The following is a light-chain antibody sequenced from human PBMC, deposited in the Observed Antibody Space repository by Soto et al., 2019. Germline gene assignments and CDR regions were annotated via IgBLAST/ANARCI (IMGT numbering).Light chain of an antibody. Sequence: QSALTQPASVSGSPGQSITISCTGTSSDIGSYNRVSWYQQPPGTAPKLMIYGVSNRPSGVSNRFSGSKSGNTASLTISGLQAEDEADYFCNSYTTSSTYVFGTGTKVTVL. CDR1: SSDIGSYNR. CDR2: GVS. J-gene: IGLJ1*01. V-gene: IGLV2-14*01. CDR3: NSYTTSSTYV.